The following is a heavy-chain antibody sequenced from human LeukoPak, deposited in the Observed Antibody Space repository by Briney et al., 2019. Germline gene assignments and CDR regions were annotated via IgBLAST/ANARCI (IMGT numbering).Heavy chain of an antibody. V-gene: IGHV4-34*01. J-gene: IGHJ5*02. Sequence: SETLSLTCAVYGRSFSGYYWSLIRQPPGKGLEWIGEINHSGSTNYNPSPNSRVTISVDTSKNQFSLKLSSVTAADTAVYYCARDGGNPGDHWFDPWGQGTLVTVSS. CDR1: GRSFSGYY. D-gene: IGHD1-14*01. CDR2: INHSGST. CDR3: ARDGGNPGDHWFDP.